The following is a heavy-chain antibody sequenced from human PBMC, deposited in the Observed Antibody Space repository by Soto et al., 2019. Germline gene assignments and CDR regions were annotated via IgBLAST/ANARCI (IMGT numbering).Heavy chain of an antibody. V-gene: IGHV4-31*03. CDR3: ARAPRPRYCSSTSCYTPPGFDY. CDR1: GGSISSGGYY. CDR2: IYYSGST. Sequence: QVQLQESGPGLVKPSQTLSLTCTVSGGSISSGGYYWSWIRQHPWKGLEWIGYIYYSGSTYYNPSLKSRVTISVDTSKNQFSLKLSSVTAADTAVYYCARAPRPRYCSSTSCYTPPGFDYWGQGTLVTVSS. J-gene: IGHJ4*02. D-gene: IGHD2-2*02.